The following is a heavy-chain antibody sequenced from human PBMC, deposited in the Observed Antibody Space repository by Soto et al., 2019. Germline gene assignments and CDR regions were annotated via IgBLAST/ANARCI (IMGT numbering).Heavy chain of an antibody. D-gene: IGHD4-17*01. CDR3: ARDRHGDYAVDY. J-gene: IGHJ4*02. Sequence: GGSLRLSCAASGFTFSSYAMSWVRQAPGKGLEWVADIDPVGSQVLYVASVMGRFTISRDNAKNSLYLQMNSLRAEDTAVYYCARDRHGDYAVDYWGQGTLVTVSS. V-gene: IGHV3-7*01. CDR1: GFTFSSYA. CDR2: IDPVGSQV.